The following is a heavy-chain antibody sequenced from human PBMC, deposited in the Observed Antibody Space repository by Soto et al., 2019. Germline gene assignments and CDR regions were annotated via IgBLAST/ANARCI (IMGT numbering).Heavy chain of an antibody. J-gene: IGHJ3*01. D-gene: IGHD3-10*01. CDR1: GFSFRDAW. V-gene: IGHV3-15*07. CDR2: IKSRAAGGAI. CDR3: TPAGSFGGVVVAFHL. Sequence: EVQMVESGGGLVKPGGSLRLSCAVSGFSFRDAWMNWVRQAPGKGLEWVGRIKSRAAGGAIDYAAPVKGRFTISRDDSEDTLYLQINSLKTEDNAMYYCTPAGSFGGVVVAFHLWGQGTMLSVSS.